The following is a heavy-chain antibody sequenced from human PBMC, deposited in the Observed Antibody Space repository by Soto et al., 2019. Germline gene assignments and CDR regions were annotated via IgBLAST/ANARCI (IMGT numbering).Heavy chain of an antibody. CDR1: GFTFSTYA. J-gene: IGHJ3*01. CDR2: ISSNGGNA. Sequence: PGGSLRLSCSASGFTFSTYAMHWVRQPPGKGLEYVSAISSNGGNAYYADSVTGRFIISRDNSMNTLYLQMSSLRPDDTSVYFCIKGGGGNYYSQYVFEFWGQGTMVTVSS. V-gene: IGHV3-64D*06. CDR3: IKGGGGNYYSQYVFEF. D-gene: IGHD2-21*02.